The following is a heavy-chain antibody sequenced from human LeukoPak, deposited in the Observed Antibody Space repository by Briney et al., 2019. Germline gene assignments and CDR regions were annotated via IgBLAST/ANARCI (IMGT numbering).Heavy chain of an antibody. CDR3: ARGEGGYSGYGGDY. Sequence: GALRLSCAASGFTFSSYSMNWVRQAPGKGLEWVSSISSTSSYIYYADSVKGRFTISRDNAKNSLYLQMNSLRAEDTAVYYCARGEGGYSGYGGDYWGQGALVTVSS. D-gene: IGHD5-12*01. V-gene: IGHV3-21*01. CDR2: ISSTSSYI. J-gene: IGHJ4*02. CDR1: GFTFSSYS.